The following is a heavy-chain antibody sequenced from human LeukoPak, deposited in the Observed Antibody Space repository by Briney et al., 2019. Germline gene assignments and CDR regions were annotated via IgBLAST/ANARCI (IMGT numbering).Heavy chain of an antibody. CDR3: TRSEAVVGAINPSHYYYYYGMDV. D-gene: IGHD1-26*01. CDR1: GFTFSSYA. J-gene: IGHJ6*02. CDR2: IRSNGGST. Sequence: PGGSLRLSCAASGFTFSSYAMHWVRQAPGKGLEYVSAIRSNGGSTYYANSVKGRFTISRDNSKNTLYLQMGSLRAEDMAVYYCTRSEAVVGAINPSHYYYYYGMDVWGQGTTVTVSS. V-gene: IGHV3-64*01.